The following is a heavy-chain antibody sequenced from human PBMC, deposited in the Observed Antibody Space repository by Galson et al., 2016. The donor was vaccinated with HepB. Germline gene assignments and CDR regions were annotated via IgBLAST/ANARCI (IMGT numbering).Heavy chain of an antibody. CDR1: GFAFSSHW. CDR3: VRDHSVVPATAYNWFDP. J-gene: IGHJ5*02. CDR2: INSDGTIS. V-gene: IGHV3-74*01. Sequence: SLRLSCAASGFAFSSHWMHWVRQAPGKGLMWVARINSDGTISNYADSVKGRFTISRDNAKNTLYLEMNSLRAEDTAVYNCVRDHSVVPATAYNWFDPWGQETRVIVSS. D-gene: IGHD2-21*02.